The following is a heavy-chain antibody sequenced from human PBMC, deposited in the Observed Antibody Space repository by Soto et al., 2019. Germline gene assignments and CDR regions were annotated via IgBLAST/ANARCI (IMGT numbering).Heavy chain of an antibody. Sequence: SETLSLTCTVSGGSISSSGYYWGWIRQSPGKGLEWIGTIFYSGTTYYNPSLESRITMSQDTSNNQFSLKLTSVTAADTAVYYCARHYYDSSGYPAPYYHGMDVWGQGTTVTVSS. CDR2: IFYSGTT. J-gene: IGHJ6*02. CDR3: ARHYYDSSGYPAPYYHGMDV. V-gene: IGHV4-39*01. D-gene: IGHD3-22*01. CDR1: GGSISSSGYY.